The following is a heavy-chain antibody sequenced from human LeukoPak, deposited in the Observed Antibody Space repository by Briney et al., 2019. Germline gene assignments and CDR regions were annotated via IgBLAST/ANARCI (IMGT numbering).Heavy chain of an antibody. Sequence: GGSLRLSCAASGFTFSDYNMHWVRQAPGKGLEWVAVISYDGSNKYYADSVKGRFTISRDNSKNTLYLQMNSLRAEDTAVYYCAKAKFRCSGGSCGFTFDPWGQGTLVTVSS. J-gene: IGHJ5*02. CDR1: GFTFSDYN. CDR3: AKAKFRCSGGSCGFTFDP. CDR2: ISYDGSNK. V-gene: IGHV3-30*18. D-gene: IGHD2-15*01.